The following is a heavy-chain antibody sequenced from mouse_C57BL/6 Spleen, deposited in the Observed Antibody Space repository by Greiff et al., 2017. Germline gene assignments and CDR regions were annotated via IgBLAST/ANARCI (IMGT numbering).Heavy chain of an antibody. CDR3: ARKGGNYDYDAGSYAMDY. J-gene: IGHJ4*01. CDR2: IYWDDDK. Sequence: QVTLKVSGPGILQSSPTLSLTCSFSGFSLSTSGMGVSWIRQPSGKGLEWLAHIYWDDDKRYNPSLKSRLTISKDTSRNQVFLKITSVDTADTATYYSARKGGNYDYDAGSYAMDYWGQGTSVTVSS. CDR1: GFSLSTSGMG. D-gene: IGHD2-4*01. V-gene: IGHV8-12*01.